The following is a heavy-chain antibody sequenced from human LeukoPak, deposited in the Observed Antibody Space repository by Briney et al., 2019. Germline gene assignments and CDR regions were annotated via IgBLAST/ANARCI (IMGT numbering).Heavy chain of an antibody. V-gene: IGHV3-11*01. CDR2: ITSSGDDI. D-gene: IGHD2-15*01. CDR3: VKNVVVKRYIDY. CDR1: GFTFSDYY. J-gene: IGHJ4*02. Sequence: SGGSLRLSCAASGFTFSDYYMSWIRQAPGKGLEWVAYITSSGDDIYYADSVKGRFTISRDNAKNALFLRMSSLRVEDTAIYYCVKNVVVKRYIDYWGQGTLVTVSS.